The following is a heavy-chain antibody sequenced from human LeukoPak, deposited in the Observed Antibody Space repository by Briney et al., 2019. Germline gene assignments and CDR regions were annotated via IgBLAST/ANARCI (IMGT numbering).Heavy chain of an antibody. CDR3: ARDHNYAFDN. CDR1: GFPFSDYS. V-gene: IGHV3-48*04. Sequence: PGGSLRLSCTASGFPFSDYSMNWVRQAPGKGLEWISYIGISSGNTKYADSVKGRFTISADNARNSLYLQMNSLRVEDMAVYNCARDHNYAFDNWGQGTLVSVSS. J-gene: IGHJ4*02. D-gene: IGHD1-1*01. CDR2: IGISSGNT.